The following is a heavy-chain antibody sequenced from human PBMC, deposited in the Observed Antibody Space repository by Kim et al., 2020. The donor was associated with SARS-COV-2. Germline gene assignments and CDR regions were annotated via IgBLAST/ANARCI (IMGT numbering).Heavy chain of an antibody. V-gene: IGHV3-30*04. D-gene: IGHD3-10*01. CDR2: ISFNGRNK. CDR3: AGELEEGVHFPAFGFDY. Sequence: GGSLRLSCAASGFIFSSHAMHWVRQAPGRGLEWVAVISFNGRNKYYAASVKGRFTISRDNSKNMLYLEMNSLRDEDTGVYYCAGELEEGVHFPAFGFDYWGQGTPVTGSS. J-gene: IGHJ4*03. CDR1: GFIFSSHA.